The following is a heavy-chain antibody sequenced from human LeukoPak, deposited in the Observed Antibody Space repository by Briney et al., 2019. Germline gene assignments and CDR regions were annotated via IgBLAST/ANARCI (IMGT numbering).Heavy chain of an antibody. CDR2: IYSSGST. CDR3: ARDFLSTLPDY. V-gene: IGHV4-4*07. D-gene: IGHD3-16*01. Sequence: SETLSLTCTVSGGSTTDYFWSWIRQPAGKGLEWIGRIYSSGSTNYNASLKSRVTMSVDTSKNQFSLKLSSVTAADTAVYYCARDFLSTLPDYWGQGTLVTVSS. J-gene: IGHJ4*02. CDR1: GGSTTDYF.